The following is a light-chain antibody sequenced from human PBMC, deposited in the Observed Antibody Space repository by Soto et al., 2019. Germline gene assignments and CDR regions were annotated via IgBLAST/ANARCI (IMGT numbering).Light chain of an antibody. V-gene: IGLV2-14*03. CDR1: HNDIGTYDY. J-gene: IGLJ1*01. CDR2: GVT. CDR3: SSFTSTRIYV. Sequence: ALAQPTSVSGSPGQSITISCTGNHNDIGTYDYVSWYQQHPGRAPRLLIHGVTTRPSGISDRFSASKSGLTASLTISGLQPEDEADYYCSSFTSTRIYVFGPGTKVTVL.